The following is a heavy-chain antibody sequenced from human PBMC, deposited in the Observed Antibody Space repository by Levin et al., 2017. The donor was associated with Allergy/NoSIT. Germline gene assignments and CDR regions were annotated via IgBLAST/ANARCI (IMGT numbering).Heavy chain of an antibody. V-gene: IGHV3-9*01. CDR1: GFAFEDFA. CDR2: VSWNSGTI. CDR3: SDGRYYDLWSGYFRF. J-gene: IGHJ4*02. D-gene: IGHD3-3*01. Sequence: GGSLRLSCAVSGFAFEDFAMHWVRQAPGKGLEWVSGVSWNSGTIAYADSVKGRFTVSRDNAKNSLYLQMDSLRTEDTAFYYCSDGRYYDLWSGYFRFWSQGSLVTVSS.